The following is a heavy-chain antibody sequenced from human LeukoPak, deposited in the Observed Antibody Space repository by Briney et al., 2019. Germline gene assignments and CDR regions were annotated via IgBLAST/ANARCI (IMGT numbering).Heavy chain of an antibody. CDR1: GASVSSGSYY. D-gene: IGHD3-22*01. J-gene: IGHJ3*02. CDR3: ARGQYYYDSSGRGGDAFDI. V-gene: IGHV4-61*01. CDR2: VRSSGST. Sequence: PSETLSLTCTVSGASVSSGSYYWSWIRQPPGEGLEWIGYVRSSGSTNYNPSLKSRVAISEDTPKNQFTLKLSSVTAADTAVYYCARGQYYYDSSGRGGDAFDIWGQGTMVTVSS.